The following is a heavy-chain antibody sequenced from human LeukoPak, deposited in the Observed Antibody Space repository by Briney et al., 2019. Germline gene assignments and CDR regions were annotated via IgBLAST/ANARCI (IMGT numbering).Heavy chain of an antibody. CDR3: ARDVHIVVVTAGNLR. Sequence: NASETLSLTCTVSGYSISSGYYWGWIRQPPGKGLEWIGSIYHSGSTYCNPSLKSRVTISVDTSKNQFSLKLSSVTAADTAVYYCARDVHIVVVTAGNLRWGQGTLVTVSS. CDR2: IYHSGST. D-gene: IGHD2-21*02. CDR1: GYSISSGYY. J-gene: IGHJ4*02. V-gene: IGHV4-38-2*02.